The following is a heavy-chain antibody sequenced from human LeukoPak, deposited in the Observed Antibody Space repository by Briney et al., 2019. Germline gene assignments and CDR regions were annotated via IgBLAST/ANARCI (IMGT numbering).Heavy chain of an antibody. J-gene: IGHJ6*03. CDR3: ARPQLGMGYSYYMDV. D-gene: IGHD6-13*01. CDR1: GYTFSTYG. V-gene: IGHV3-7*01. Sequence: GGSLRLSCAASGYTFSTYGMHWVRQAPGKGLEWVANIKQDGSEKYYVDSVKGRFTISRDNGKDSLYLQMNSLRPEDTAVYYCARPQLGMGYSYYMDVWGKGTSVTVSS. CDR2: IKQDGSEK.